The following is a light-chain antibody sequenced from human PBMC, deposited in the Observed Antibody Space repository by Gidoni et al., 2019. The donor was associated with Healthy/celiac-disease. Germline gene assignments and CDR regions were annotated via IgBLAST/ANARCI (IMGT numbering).Light chain of an antibody. V-gene: IGLV3-1*01. CDR3: QAWDSSTANYV. CDR1: KLGDKY. Sequence: YELTQPPSVSVSPGQTASITCSGDKLGDKYACWYQQKPGQSPVLVIYQDSKRPSGIPERFSGSNSGNTATLTISGTQAMDEADYYCQAWDSSTANYVFGTGTKVTVL. J-gene: IGLJ1*01. CDR2: QDS.